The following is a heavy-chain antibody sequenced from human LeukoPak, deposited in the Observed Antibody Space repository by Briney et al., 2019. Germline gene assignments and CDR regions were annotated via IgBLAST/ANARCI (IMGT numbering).Heavy chain of an antibody. CDR3: ARARGVFTSRVDH. J-gene: IGHJ4*02. D-gene: IGHD3-10*01. CDR1: GGSFSGYY. CDR2: INHSGST. Sequence: PSETLSLTCTVYGGSFSGYYWSWIRQPPGKGLEWIGEINHSGSTNYNPSLKSRVTISLDTSKNQFSLKLSSVTAADTAVYYCARARGVFTSRVDHWGKGALVTV. V-gene: IGHV4-34*01.